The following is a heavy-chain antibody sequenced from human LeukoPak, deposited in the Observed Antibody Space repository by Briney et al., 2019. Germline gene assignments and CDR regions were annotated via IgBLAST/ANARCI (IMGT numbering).Heavy chain of an antibody. Sequence: PSETLSLTCTVSGGSISSSSYYWGWIRQPPGKGLEWIGSIYYSGSTYYNPSLKSRVTISVDTSKNQFSLKLSSVTAADTAVYYCARDLPRGGSSWYPPFWFDPWGQGTLVTVSS. V-gene: IGHV4-39*07. D-gene: IGHD6-13*01. CDR2: IYYSGST. CDR1: GGSISSSSYY. J-gene: IGHJ5*02. CDR3: ARDLPRGGSSWYPPFWFDP.